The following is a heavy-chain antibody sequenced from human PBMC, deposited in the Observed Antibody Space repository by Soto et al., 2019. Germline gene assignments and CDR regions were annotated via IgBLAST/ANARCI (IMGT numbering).Heavy chain of an antibody. V-gene: IGHV3-74*01. J-gene: IGHJ4*02. CDR1: GFTFSSYW. CDR2: INGDGSAA. Sequence: QLVESGGGSVQPGESLRLSCATTGFTFSSYWMHWVRQAPGKGLVWVSRINGDGSAASYADSVKGRITVSRDNAKNTLYLQVSSLRVEDTAVYYCVREDYCWGDCPGPPGHWGRGTLVTVSS. CDR3: VREDYCWGDCPGPPGH. D-gene: IGHD2-21*02.